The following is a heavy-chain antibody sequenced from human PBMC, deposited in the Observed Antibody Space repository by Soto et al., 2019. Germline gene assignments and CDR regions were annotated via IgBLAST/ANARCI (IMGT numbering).Heavy chain of an antibody. CDR1: GFTFSSYA. J-gene: IGHJ4*02. CDR2: ISYDGSNK. Sequence: QVQLVESGGGVVQPGRSLRLSCAASGFTFSSYAMHWVRQAPGKGLEWVAVISYDGSNKYYADSVKGRFTISRDNSKNTLYLQMNSLRAEDTAVYYCARTWKAADTFGTFDYWGQGTLVTVSS. D-gene: IGHD6-13*01. V-gene: IGHV3-30-3*01. CDR3: ARTWKAADTFGTFDY.